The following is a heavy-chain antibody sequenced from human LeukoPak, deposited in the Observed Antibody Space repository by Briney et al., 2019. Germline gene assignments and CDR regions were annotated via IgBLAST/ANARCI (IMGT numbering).Heavy chain of an antibody. CDR1: VYTFTIYY. CDR3: ARVFSSWDIAAAASLEYFQH. D-gene: IGHD6-13*01. V-gene: IGHV1-46*01. Sequence: ASVTVSFKSSVYTFTIYYMHWVRQPPAQGLEWMGIINPSGGSTSYAQKFQGRVTMTRDTSTSTVYMELSSLRSEDTAVYDCARVFSSWDIAAAASLEYFQHWGQGTLVTVSS. CDR2: INPSGGST. J-gene: IGHJ1*01.